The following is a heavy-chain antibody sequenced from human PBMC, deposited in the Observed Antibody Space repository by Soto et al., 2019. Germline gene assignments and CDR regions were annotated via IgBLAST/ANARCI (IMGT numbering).Heavy chain of an antibody. CDR2: IFYDAST. V-gene: IGHV4-38-2*01. J-gene: IGHJ5*02. CDR1: GEFISNGYF. D-gene: IGHD7-27*01. CDR3: ARLCGANWRFDP. Sequence: PXQRLSLQCAVSGEFISNGYFWAWMRQPTGKGLEWIGSIFYDASTYDNPSLKSRVTISVDTSTNQFSLRLKSLTAADTAVYYCARLCGANWRFDPWGQGSLVTVSS.